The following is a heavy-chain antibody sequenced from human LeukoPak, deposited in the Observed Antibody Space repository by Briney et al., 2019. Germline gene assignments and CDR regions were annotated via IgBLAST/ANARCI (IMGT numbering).Heavy chain of an antibody. CDR2: INSDGSST. V-gene: IGHV3-74*01. J-gene: IGHJ4*02. D-gene: IGHD2/OR15-2a*01. Sequence: GGSLRLSCAASGFTFSSYWMHWVRQAPGKGLVWVSRINSDGSSTTYADSVKGRFTISRDNAKNSLFLQMNSLTADDTAVYYCARERTTIVSGTTIGAYWGQGTLVTVSS. CDR3: ARERTTIVSGTTIGAY. CDR1: GFTFSSYW.